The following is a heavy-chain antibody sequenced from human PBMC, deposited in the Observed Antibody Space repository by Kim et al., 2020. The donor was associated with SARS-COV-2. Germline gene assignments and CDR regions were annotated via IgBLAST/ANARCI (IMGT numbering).Heavy chain of an antibody. J-gene: IGHJ5*02. V-gene: IGHV3-23*01. CDR1: GFTFSSYA. CDR3: AKDLYGDYRSYNWFDP. Sequence: GGSLRLSCAASGFTFSSYAMSWVRQAPGKGLEWVSAISGSGGSTYYADSVKGRFTISRDNSKNTLYLQMNSLRAEDTAVYYCAKDLYGDYRSYNWFDPWGQGTLVTVSS. CDR2: ISGSGGST. D-gene: IGHD4-17*01.